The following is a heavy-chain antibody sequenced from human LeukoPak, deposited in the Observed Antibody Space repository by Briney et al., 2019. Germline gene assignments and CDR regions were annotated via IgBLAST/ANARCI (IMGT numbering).Heavy chain of an antibody. V-gene: IGHV1-2*02. J-gene: IGHJ4*02. CDR3: ARDLITYYDSSGSYYFDY. D-gene: IGHD3-22*01. Sequence: APVKVSCKASGYTFTGYYMHWVRQAPGQGLEWMGWINPNSGGTNYAQKFQGRVTMTRDTSISTAYMELSRLRSDDTAVYYCARDLITYYDSSGSYYFDYWGQGTLVTVSS. CDR2: INPNSGGT. CDR1: GYTFTGYY.